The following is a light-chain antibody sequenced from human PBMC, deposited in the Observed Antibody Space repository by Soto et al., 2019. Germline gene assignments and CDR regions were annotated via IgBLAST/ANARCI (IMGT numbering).Light chain of an antibody. J-gene: IGKJ4*01. CDR3: QQRSNWRLS. Sequence: EIGLRQSPVTVSLSPGERGTLSCRASQSVGTHLAWFQQKPGQAPRLLIYDASNRASGIPARFSGSGSGTDFTLVIRSLAPEDFAVYYCQQRSNWRLSFGGGTRVDIK. V-gene: IGKV3-11*01. CDR2: DAS. CDR1: QSVGTH.